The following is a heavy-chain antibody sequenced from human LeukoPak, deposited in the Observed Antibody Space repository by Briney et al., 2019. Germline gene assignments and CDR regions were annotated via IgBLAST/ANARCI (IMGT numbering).Heavy chain of an antibody. V-gene: IGHV4-34*01. J-gene: IGHJ4*02. D-gene: IGHD3-16*02. CDR3: ARGGHDYVWGSYRSGVDY. CDR2: INHSGST. Sequence: SETLSLTCAAYGGSFSGYYWSWIRQPPGKGLEWIGEINHSGSTNYNPSLKSRVTISVDTSKNQFSLKLSSVTAADTAVYYCARGGHDYVWGSYRSGVDYWGQGTLVTVSS. CDR1: GGSFSGYY.